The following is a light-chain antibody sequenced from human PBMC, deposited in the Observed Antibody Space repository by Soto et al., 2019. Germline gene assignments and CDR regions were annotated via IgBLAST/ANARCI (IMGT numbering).Light chain of an antibody. V-gene: IGKV3-15*01. CDR3: RQYNNWPRT. J-gene: IGKJ1*01. CDR2: CAS. Sequence: EIEMTQSPATLSVSLGERATLTCRASHSVSSNLAWYQQKPGQAPRLLIYCASTRATGIPARFSGSGSGTEFTPIISSMQSEDFAVYYCRQYNNWPRTFGQGTKV. CDR1: HSVSSN.